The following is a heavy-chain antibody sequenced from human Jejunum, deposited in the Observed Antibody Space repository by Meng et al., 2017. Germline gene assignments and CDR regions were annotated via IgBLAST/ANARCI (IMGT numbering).Heavy chain of an antibody. CDR3: ARRSLGEMSGDPDY. J-gene: IGHJ4*02. Sequence: QVQLVQSGSELKNPGASVTVSCKASGYSFMTYALNWVRQAPGQGLEWMGWINTYSGSPTYAQGFTGRLVFSLDTSVSTAYLQINNLQSDDTAVYYCARRSLGEMSGDPDYWGQGTLVTVSS. CDR2: INTYSGSP. D-gene: IGHD3-16*01. V-gene: IGHV7-4-1*02. CDR1: GYSFMTYA.